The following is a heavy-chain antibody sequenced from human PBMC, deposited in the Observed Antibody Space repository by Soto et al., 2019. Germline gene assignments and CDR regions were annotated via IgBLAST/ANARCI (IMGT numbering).Heavy chain of an antibody. V-gene: IGHV3-33*01. D-gene: IGHD3-9*01. J-gene: IGHJ6*03. Sequence: SLRLSCAASGFTFSSYGMHWVRQAPGKGLEWVAVIWYDGSNKYYADSVKGRFTISRDNSKNTLYLQMNSLRAEDTAVYYCARGRGPDYDILTGYYNTYYYYMDVWGKGTTVTVSS. CDR3: ARGRGPDYDILTGYYNTYYYYMDV. CDR1: GFTFSSYG. CDR2: IWYDGSNK.